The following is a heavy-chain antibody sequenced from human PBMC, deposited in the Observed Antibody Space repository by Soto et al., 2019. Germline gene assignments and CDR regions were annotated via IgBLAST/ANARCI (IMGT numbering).Heavy chain of an antibody. V-gene: IGHV3-9*01. CDR1: GFTFDNCG. Sequence: EVQLVESGGGLVQPGRSLRLFCAASGFTFDNCGMHWVRQAPGKGLEWVAGISWDSSTIGYADSVKGRFIISRDDAKNALYLQTDSLRGEDTALYYCVQGRYPTMATPLDHWGQGTQVIVSS. CDR3: VQGRYPTMATPLDH. J-gene: IGHJ4*02. CDR2: ISWDSSTI. D-gene: IGHD2-15*01.